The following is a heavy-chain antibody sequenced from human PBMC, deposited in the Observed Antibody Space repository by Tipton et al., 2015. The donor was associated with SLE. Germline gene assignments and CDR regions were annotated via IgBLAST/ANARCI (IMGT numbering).Heavy chain of an antibody. CDR2: IYDSGTT. V-gene: IGHV4-59*07. CDR1: GGSISSYP. D-gene: IGHD5-24*01. J-gene: IGHJ6*03. Sequence: TLSLTCTVSGGSISSYPWSWIRQPPGKGLQWMGYIYDSGTTNYNPSLRSRATISVDTSKNQFSLRLTSVTAADTAVYYCARAEMTTAVSVFYFYLDVWGKGTTVTVSS. CDR3: ARAEMTTAVSVFYFYLDV.